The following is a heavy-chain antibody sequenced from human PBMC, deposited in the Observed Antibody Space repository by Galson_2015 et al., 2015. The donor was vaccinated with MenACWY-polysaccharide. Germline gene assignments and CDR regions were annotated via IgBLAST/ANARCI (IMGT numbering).Heavy chain of an antibody. CDR3: ASRGVVTPYSLDY. CDR2: ITPTGDPK. J-gene: IGHJ4*02. D-gene: IGHD2-15*01. V-gene: IGHV3-48*01. CDR1: GFSFSSYS. Sequence: SLRLSCAASGFSFSSYSMTWVRQAPGKGPEWLSYITPTGDPKMYADSVKGRFTISRDHAKNSLYLQMNNLRAEDTAVYYCASRGVVTPYSLDYWGQGTLVSVSS.